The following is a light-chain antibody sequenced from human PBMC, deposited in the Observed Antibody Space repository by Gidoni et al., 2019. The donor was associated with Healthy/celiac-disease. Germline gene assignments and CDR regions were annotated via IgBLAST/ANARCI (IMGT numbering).Light chain of an antibody. J-gene: IGKJ2*04. V-gene: IGKV1-39*01. Sequence: DIQMTQSPSSLSASVGDRVTITCRASQSISSYLNWYQQKPGKAPKLLIYAASSLQSGVPSRFSGSGSGTDFTLTNSSLQPEDFATYYCQQSYSTPACSFGQGTKLEIK. CDR2: AAS. CDR1: QSISSY. CDR3: QQSYSTPACS.